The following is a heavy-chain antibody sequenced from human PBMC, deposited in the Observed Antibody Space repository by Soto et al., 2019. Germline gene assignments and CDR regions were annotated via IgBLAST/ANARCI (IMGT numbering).Heavy chain of an antibody. CDR2: ISGSGGST. D-gene: IGHD6-6*01. CDR3: AKDGGIAARPGDHYYGMDV. CDR1: GFTFSSYA. V-gene: IGHV3-23*01. Sequence: GGSLRLSCASSGFTFSSYAMSWVRQAPGKGLEWVSAISGSGGSTYYADSVKGRFTISRDNSKNTLYLQMNSLRAEDTAVYYCAKDGGIAARPGDHYYGMDVWGQGTTVTVSS. J-gene: IGHJ6*02.